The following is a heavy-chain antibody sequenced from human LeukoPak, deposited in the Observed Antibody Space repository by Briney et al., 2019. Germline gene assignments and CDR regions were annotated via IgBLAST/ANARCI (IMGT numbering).Heavy chain of an antibody. V-gene: IGHV3-11*06. CDR3: ARDRWYGDYSGKYYFDY. CDR2: ISSSNSYT. CDR1: GFTFSDYY. D-gene: IGHD4-17*01. Sequence: GGSLRLSCAASGFTFSDYYISWIRQAPGKGLEWVSYISSSNSYTNYADSVKGRFTISRDNAKNSLYLQMNSLRAEDTAVYYCARDRWYGDYSGKYYFDYWGQGTLVTVSS. J-gene: IGHJ4*02.